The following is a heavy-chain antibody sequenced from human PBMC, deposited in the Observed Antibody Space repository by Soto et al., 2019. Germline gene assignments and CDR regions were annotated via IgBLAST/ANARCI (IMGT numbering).Heavy chain of an antibody. J-gene: IGHJ3*02. CDR3: AKVRMYYYDSSGYPDAFDI. Sequence: HPGGSLRLSCAASGFTFSSYAMSWVRQAPGKGLEWVSAISGSGGSTYYADSVKGRFTISRDNSKNTLYLQMNSLRAEDTAVYYCAKVRMYYYDSSGYPDAFDIWGQGTMVTVSS. D-gene: IGHD3-22*01. V-gene: IGHV3-23*01. CDR1: GFTFSSYA. CDR2: ISGSGGST.